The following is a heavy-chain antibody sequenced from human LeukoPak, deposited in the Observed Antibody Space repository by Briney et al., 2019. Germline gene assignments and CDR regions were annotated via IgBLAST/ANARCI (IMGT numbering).Heavy chain of an antibody. CDR3: AREMATIPYAFDI. J-gene: IGHJ3*02. CDR1: GYTFTRHG. CDR2: ITGYNGNT. V-gene: IGHV1-18*01. Sequence: ASVKVSCKASGYTFTRHGISWLRQAPGQGLEWMGWITGYNGNTDYSQKFQGRVTMTTDTSTTTAYMDLGSLTSDDTAVYYCAREMATIPYAFDIWGQGTMVTVSS. D-gene: IGHD5-24*01.